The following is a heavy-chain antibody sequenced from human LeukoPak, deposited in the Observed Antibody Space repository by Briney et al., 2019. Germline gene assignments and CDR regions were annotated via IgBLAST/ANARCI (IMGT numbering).Heavy chain of an antibody. Sequence: SETLSLTCTVSGGSISSYYWSWIRQPPGKGLEWIGYIYYSGSTNYNPSLKSRVTISVDTSKNQFSLKLSSVTAADTAVYYCARVRDGYTTGCFDYWGQGTLVTVSS. CDR2: IYYSGST. D-gene: IGHD5-12*01. CDR3: ARVRDGYTTGCFDY. V-gene: IGHV4-59*13. CDR1: GGSISSYY. J-gene: IGHJ4*02.